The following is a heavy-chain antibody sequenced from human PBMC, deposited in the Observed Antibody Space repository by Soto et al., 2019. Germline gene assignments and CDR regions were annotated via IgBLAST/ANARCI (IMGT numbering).Heavy chain of an antibody. CDR3: ARLPYYYASSGYYAAFDY. V-gene: IGHV4-59*01. D-gene: IGHD3-22*01. CDR1: GGSISSYY. CDR2: IYYSGST. Sequence: QVQLQESGPGLVKPSETLSLTCTVSGGSISSYYWSWIRQPPGKGLEWIGYIYYSGSTNYNPSLKSRVTIAVDTSKNQFSLKLSSVTAADTAVYYCARLPYYYASSGYYAAFDYWGQGTLVTVSS. J-gene: IGHJ4*02.